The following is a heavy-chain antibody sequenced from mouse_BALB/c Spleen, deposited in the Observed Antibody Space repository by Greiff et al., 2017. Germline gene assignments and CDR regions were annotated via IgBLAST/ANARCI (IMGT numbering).Heavy chain of an antibody. V-gene: IGHV5-17*02. D-gene: IGHD1-1*01. CDR1: GFTFSSFG. CDR3: ARPYAHYAMDY. J-gene: IGHJ4*01. CDR2: ISSGSSTI. Sequence: EVQVVESGGGLVQPGGSRKLSCAASGFTFSSFGMHWVRQAPEKGLEWVAYISSGSSTIYYADTVKGRFTISRDNPKNTLFLQMTSLRSEDTAMYYCARPYAHYAMDYWGQGTSVTVSS.